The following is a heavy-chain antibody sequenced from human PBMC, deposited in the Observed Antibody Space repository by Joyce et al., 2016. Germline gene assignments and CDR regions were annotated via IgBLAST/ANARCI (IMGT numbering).Heavy chain of an antibody. CDR1: GFSFSRYG. CDR3: ARDNSYYYDTSALDY. D-gene: IGHD3-22*01. CDR2: VWYDVTYK. V-gene: IGHV3-33*01. Sequence: QVQLVESGGGVVQPGRSLRLSCASSGFSFSRYGMHWVRQAPGKVLEWVAVVWYDVTYKYYTDSVKGRFTISRDNSKNTMYLQMNSLRAEDTAVYYCARDNSYYYDTSALDYWGQGTLVAVSS. J-gene: IGHJ4*02.